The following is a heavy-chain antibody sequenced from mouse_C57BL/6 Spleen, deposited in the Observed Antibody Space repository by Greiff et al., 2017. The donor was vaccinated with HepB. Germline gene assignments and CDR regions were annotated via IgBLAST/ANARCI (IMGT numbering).Heavy chain of an antibody. Sequence: QVQLQQSGAELARPGASVKLSCKASGYTFTSYGISWVKQRTGQGLEWIGEIYPRSGNTYYNEKFKGKATLTADKSSSTAYMELRSLTSEDSAVYFCARGEGSSYFPYYYAMDYWGQGTSVTVSS. D-gene: IGHD1-1*01. V-gene: IGHV1-81*01. J-gene: IGHJ4*01. CDR3: ARGEGSSYFPYYYAMDY. CDR1: GYTFTSYG. CDR2: IYPRSGNT.